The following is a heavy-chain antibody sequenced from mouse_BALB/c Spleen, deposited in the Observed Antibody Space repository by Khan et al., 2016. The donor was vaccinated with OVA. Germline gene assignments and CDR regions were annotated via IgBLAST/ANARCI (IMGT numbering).Heavy chain of an antibody. CDR2: INPSTAYT. V-gene: IGHV1-7*01. CDR1: GYTFINYW. Sequence: VQLQQSGAELAKPGASVKMSWKASGYTFINYWILWVKQRPGQGLEWIGYINPSTAYTEYNQNFKDKATLTADKSSRTAYMQLSSLTSEDSAVYYCARRGLRWDFDYWGQGTTLTVSS. D-gene: IGHD1-1*01. J-gene: IGHJ2*01. CDR3: ARRGLRWDFDY.